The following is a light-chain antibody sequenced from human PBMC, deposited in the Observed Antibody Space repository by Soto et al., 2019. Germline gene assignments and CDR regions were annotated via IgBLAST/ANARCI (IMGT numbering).Light chain of an antibody. Sequence: DIPVTQSPPTLSASVGDRVTITCRASQTISTWMAWYQQKPGKAPKLLIYKASTLKSGVPSRFSGSGSGTEFTLTISSLQPDDFATYYCQHYNSYSEAFGQGTKVDIK. CDR2: KAS. J-gene: IGKJ1*01. V-gene: IGKV1-5*03. CDR1: QTISTW. CDR3: QHYNSYSEA.